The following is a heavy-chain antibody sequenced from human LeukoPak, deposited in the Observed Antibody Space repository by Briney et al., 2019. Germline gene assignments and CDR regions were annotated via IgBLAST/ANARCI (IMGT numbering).Heavy chain of an antibody. CDR1: GFTFISYA. V-gene: IGHV3-23*01. D-gene: IGHD6-25*01. CDR2: ISGSGGST. CDR3: SKGRRLLVTGAFDY. Sequence: GGSLRLSCAASGFTFISYAMSWVRQAPGKGLEWVSTISGSGGSTYYADSVKGRFTISSDNSKNTLYQQMNSLRAEDTAVYYCSKGRRLLVTGAFDYWGQGALVTVSS. J-gene: IGHJ4*02.